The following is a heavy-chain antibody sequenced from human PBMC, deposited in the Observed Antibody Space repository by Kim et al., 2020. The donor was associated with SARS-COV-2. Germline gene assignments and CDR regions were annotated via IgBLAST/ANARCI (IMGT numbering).Heavy chain of an antibody. CDR1: GFTFSSYS. CDR3: ARAGPYYYDSSGSPYYYGMDV. CDR2: ISSSSSTI. Sequence: GGSLRLSCAASGFTFSSYSMNWVRQAPGKGLEWVSYISSSSSTIYYADSVKGRFTISRDNAKNSLYLQMNSLRDEDTAVYYCARAGPYYYDSSGSPYYYGMDVWGQGTTVTVSS. D-gene: IGHD3-22*01. J-gene: IGHJ6*02. V-gene: IGHV3-48*02.